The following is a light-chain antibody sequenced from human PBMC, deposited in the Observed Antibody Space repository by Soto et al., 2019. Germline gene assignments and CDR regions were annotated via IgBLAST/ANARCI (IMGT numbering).Light chain of an antibody. V-gene: IGLV1-47*01. CDR3: ASWDVTLNGLYV. Sequence: QSVLTQPPSASGTPGQRVTISCSGSSSNIGSDYVYWYQRLPGTAPKLLIYRNNQRSSGVPDRFSGSKSGTSASLAISGLQSEDEADYYCASWDVTLNGLYVFGTGTKLTVL. J-gene: IGLJ1*01. CDR1: SSNIGSDY. CDR2: RNN.